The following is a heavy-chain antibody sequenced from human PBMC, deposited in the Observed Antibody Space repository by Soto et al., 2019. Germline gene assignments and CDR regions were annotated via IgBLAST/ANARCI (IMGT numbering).Heavy chain of an antibody. J-gene: IGHJ3*02. CDR1: GFSLSTTGVC. V-gene: IGHV2-5*02. CDR2: IYWDDDK. Sequence: QITLKESGPTLVKPTQTLTLTCTFSGFSLSTTGVCVGWIRQPPGKALEWLALIYWDDDKRYSPSLKSRLTITNDTSRHEGFLPMTNMDPVDTATYYFAHRRWHPYYYDYGGPFDIWGQGTMATVSS. CDR3: AHRRWHPYYYDYGGPFDI. D-gene: IGHD3-22*01.